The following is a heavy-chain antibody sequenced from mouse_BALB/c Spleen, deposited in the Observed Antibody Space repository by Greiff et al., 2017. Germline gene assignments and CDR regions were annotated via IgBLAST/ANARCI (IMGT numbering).Heavy chain of an antibody. D-gene: IGHD2-4*01. Sequence: LVESGAELAKPGASVKMSCKASGYTFTSYWMHWVKQRPGQGLEWIGYINPSTGYTEYNQKFKDKATLTADKSSSTAYMQLSSLTSEDSAVYYCAKTTMITSWFAYWGQGTLVTVSA. CDR2: INPSTGYT. CDR3: AKTTMITSWFAY. J-gene: IGHJ3*01. V-gene: IGHV1-7*01. CDR1: GYTFTSYW.